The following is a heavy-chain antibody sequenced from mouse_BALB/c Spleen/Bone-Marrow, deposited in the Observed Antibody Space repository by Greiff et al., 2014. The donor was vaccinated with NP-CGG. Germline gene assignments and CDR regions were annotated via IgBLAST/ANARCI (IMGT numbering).Heavy chain of an antibody. CDR3: ARVYGNYDAMDY. Sequence: QVQLKHSGAELARPGASVKMSCRASGYTFTTYTMHWVKQRPGQGLEWIGYINPSSGYTYYNQKFKDKATLTADKSSSAAYLQLSSRTSEDSAVYYCARVYGNYDAMDYWGQGTSVTVSS. V-gene: IGHV1-4*01. CDR1: GYTFTTYT. CDR2: INPSSGYT. J-gene: IGHJ4*01. D-gene: IGHD2-1*01.